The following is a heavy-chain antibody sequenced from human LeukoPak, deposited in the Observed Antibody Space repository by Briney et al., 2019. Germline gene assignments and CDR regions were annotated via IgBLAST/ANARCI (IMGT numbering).Heavy chain of an antibody. CDR1: GDSINNNNYY. CDR2: IYYSGST. J-gene: IGHJ6*03. Sequence: PSETLSLTCTVSGDSINNNNYYWGWIRQPPGKGLEWIGYIYYSGSTNYNPSLKSRVTISVDTSKNQFSLNLSSVTAADTAVYYCARAGGFLGYMDVWGKGTTVTVSS. V-gene: IGHV4-61*05. CDR3: ARAGGFLGYMDV. D-gene: IGHD3-3*01.